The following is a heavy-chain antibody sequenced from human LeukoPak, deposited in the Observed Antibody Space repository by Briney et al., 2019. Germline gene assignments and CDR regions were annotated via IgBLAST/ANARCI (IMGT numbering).Heavy chain of an antibody. Sequence: PSETLSLTCTVSGGSISTHYWSWIRQPPGKGLEWIGYIYYSGSTYYNPSLKSRVTISVDTSKNQFSLRLSSVTAADTAVYYCARESGYDHYFDYWGQGTLVTVSS. V-gene: IGHV4-59*11. J-gene: IGHJ4*02. CDR1: GGSISTHY. D-gene: IGHD5-12*01. CDR2: IYYSGST. CDR3: ARESGYDHYFDY.